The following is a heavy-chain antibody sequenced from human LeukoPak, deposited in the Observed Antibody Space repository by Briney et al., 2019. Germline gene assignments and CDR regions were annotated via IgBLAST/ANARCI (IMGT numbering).Heavy chain of an antibody. CDR3: ATLGYCSGGSCYSDY. Sequence: SQTLSLTCTVSGGSVSSGGYYWSWIRQHPGKGLEWIVYISYSGTTYYNPSLKSRVTISVDTSKNQFSLKLSSVTAADTAVYYCATLGYCSGGSCYSDYWGQGTLVTVSS. CDR2: ISYSGTT. CDR1: GGSVSSGGYY. V-gene: IGHV4-31*03. J-gene: IGHJ4*02. D-gene: IGHD2-15*01.